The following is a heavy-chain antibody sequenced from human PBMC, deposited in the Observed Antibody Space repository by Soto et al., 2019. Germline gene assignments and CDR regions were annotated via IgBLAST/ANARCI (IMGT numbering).Heavy chain of an antibody. Sequence: ASVKVSCKASGYTFTSYGISWVRQAPGQGLEWMGWISAYNGNTNYAQKLQGRVTMTTDTSTSTAYMELRSLRSDDTAVYYCARGLPYCSGGSCYLYFQHWGQGTLVTV. D-gene: IGHD2-15*01. V-gene: IGHV1-18*01. J-gene: IGHJ1*01. CDR1: GYTFTSYG. CDR2: ISAYNGNT. CDR3: ARGLPYCSGGSCYLYFQH.